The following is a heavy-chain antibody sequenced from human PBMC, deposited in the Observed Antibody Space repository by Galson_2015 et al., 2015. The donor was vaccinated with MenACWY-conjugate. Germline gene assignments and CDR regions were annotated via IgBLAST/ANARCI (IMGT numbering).Heavy chain of an antibody. CDR3: ARDKRIAVAGTLDY. J-gene: IGHJ4*02. CDR2: IWYDGSNK. V-gene: IGHV3-33*01. Sequence: SLRLSCAASGFTFSSYGMHWVRQAPGKGLEWVAVIWYDGSNKYYADSVKGRFTISRDNSKNTLYLQMNSLRAEDTAVYYCARDKRIAVAGTLDYWGQGTLVTVSS. CDR1: GFTFSSYG. D-gene: IGHD6-19*01.